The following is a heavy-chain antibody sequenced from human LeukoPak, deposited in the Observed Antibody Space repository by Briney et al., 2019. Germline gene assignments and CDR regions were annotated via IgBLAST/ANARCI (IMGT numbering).Heavy chain of an antibody. V-gene: IGHV3-43*01. CDR1: GFTFDDYT. CDR2: ISWDGGST. D-gene: IGHD4-17*01. Sequence: GGSLRLSCAASGFTFDDYTMHWVRQAPGKGLEWVSLISWDGGSTYYADSVKGRFTISRDNSKNSLYLQINSLRTEDTALYYCAKVADYGDYDYYGMDVWGQGTTVTVSS. J-gene: IGHJ6*02. CDR3: AKVADYGDYDYYGMDV.